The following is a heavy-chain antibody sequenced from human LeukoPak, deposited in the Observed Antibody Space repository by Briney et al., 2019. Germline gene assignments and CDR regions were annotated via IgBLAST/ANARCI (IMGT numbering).Heavy chain of an antibody. V-gene: IGHV3-20*04. J-gene: IGHJ4*02. CDR3: ARVGSGYDY. Sequence: GGSLRLSCAASGFTFSSYAMSWVRQVPGKGLEWVSSLNWNGAGADYADSLKGRFTVSRDNAKKSLYLQMNNVRPEDTALYYCARVGSGYDYWGQGTLVTVSS. CDR2: LNWNGAGA. CDR1: GFTFSSYA. D-gene: IGHD3-22*01.